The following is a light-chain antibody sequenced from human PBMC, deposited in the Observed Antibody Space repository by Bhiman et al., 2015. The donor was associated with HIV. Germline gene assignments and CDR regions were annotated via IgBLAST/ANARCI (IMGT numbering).Light chain of an antibody. CDR2: DVS. J-gene: IGLJ2*01. CDR3: CSYAGSSTFVV. Sequence: QSALTQPASVSGSPGHSITISCTGTSSDVGGYNYVSWYQQHPGKAPKLMIFDVSKRPSGVSSRFSGSKSGNTASLTISGLQAEDEADYYCCSYAGSSTFVVFGGGTKLTVL. V-gene: IGLV2-23*02. CDR1: SSDVGGYNY.